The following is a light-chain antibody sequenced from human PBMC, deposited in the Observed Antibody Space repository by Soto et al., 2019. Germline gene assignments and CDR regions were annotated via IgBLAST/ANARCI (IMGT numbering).Light chain of an antibody. J-gene: IGKJ3*01. CDR1: QHISSW. CDR2: AAS. Sequence: DIQMTQSPSSVSASVGDRVTFTCRASQHISSWLAWYQQKPGKAPKLLIAAASILQSGVPSRFSGSGYGTHFTLTISSLQPEDFATYFGQQANTFPFTFRPGTRLEIK. V-gene: IGKV1-12*02. CDR3: QQANTFPFT.